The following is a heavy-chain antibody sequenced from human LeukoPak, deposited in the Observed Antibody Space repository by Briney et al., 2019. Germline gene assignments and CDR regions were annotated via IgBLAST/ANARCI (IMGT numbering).Heavy chain of an antibody. V-gene: IGHV3-7*01. Sequence: GGSLRLSCAASGFTFSSYWMSWVRQAPGKGLEWVANTNQDGSEKYYVDSVKGRFTISRDNAKKSLDLQMNSLRAEDTAVYYCARELAGHYYGSGSSFDYWGQGTLVTVSS. J-gene: IGHJ4*02. D-gene: IGHD3-10*01. CDR3: ARELAGHYYGSGSSFDY. CDR1: GFTFSSYW. CDR2: TNQDGSEK.